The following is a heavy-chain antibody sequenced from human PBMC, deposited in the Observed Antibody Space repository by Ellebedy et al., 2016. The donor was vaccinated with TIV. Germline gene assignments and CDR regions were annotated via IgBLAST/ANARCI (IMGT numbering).Heavy chain of an antibody. Sequence: PGGSLRLSCAASGFTFSSYSMNWVRQAPGKGLEWVSVIYSGGSTYYADSVKGRFTISRDNSKNTLYLQMNSLRAEDTAVYYGARGGPPFDYWGQGTLVTVSS. CDR1: GFTFSSYS. CDR2: IYSGGST. D-gene: IGHD1-14*01. V-gene: IGHV3-53*01. J-gene: IGHJ4*02. CDR3: ARGGPPFDY.